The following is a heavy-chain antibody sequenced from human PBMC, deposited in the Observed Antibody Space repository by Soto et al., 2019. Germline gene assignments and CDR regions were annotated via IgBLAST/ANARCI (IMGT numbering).Heavy chain of an antibody. Sequence: QLQLQESGPGLVKPSETLSLTCTVSGGSISSSSYYWGWIRQPPGKGLEWIGSIYYSGSTYYNPSLKSRVTISVDTSKNQFSLKLSSVTAADTAVYYCATWDYYGSGSGACDIWGQGTMVTVSS. CDR1: GGSISSSSYY. CDR2: IYYSGST. J-gene: IGHJ3*02. D-gene: IGHD3-10*01. CDR3: ATWDYYGSGSGACDI. V-gene: IGHV4-39*01.